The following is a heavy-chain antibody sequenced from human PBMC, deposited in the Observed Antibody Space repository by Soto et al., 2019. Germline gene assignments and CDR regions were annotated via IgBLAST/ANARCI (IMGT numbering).Heavy chain of an antibody. CDR2: ISGSGGST. V-gene: IGHV3-23*01. CDR1: GFTFSSYA. J-gene: IGHJ4*02. Sequence: SLRLSCAASGFTFSSYAMSWVRQATGKGLEWVSAISGSGGSTYYADSVKGRFTISRDNSKNTLYLQMNSLRAEDTAVYYCAKERGIFGVVIPADFDYWGQGTLVTVSS. CDR3: AKERGIFGVVIPADFDY. D-gene: IGHD3-3*01.